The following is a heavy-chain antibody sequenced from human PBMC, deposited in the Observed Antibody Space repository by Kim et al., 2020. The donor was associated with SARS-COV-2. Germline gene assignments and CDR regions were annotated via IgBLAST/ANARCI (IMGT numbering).Heavy chain of an antibody. CDR2: INAGNGNT. D-gene: IGHD3-10*01. J-gene: IGHJ3*02. CDR1: GYTFTSYA. V-gene: IGHV1-3*01. CDR3: ARGGVWVFKDAFDI. Sequence: ASVKVSCKASGYTFTSYAMHWVRQAPGQRLEWMGWINAGNGNTKYSQKFQGRVTITRDTSASTAYMELSSLRSEDTAVYYCARGGVWVFKDAFDIWGQGTMVTVSS.